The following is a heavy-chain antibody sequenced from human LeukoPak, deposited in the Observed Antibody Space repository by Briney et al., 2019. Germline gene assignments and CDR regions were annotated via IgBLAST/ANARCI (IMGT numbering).Heavy chain of an antibody. D-gene: IGHD3-16*02. Sequence: SETLSLTCAVYGGSFSGDYCSWIRQSPGKGLEWIGEIHPSGTLHYNPSLESRINISPDTSKNQFSLKLSSVTIADTAIYYCARGRDPYKVAYRGPGTLVTVSS. V-gene: IGHV4-34*01. CDR2: IHPSGTL. CDR3: ARGRDPYKVAY. CDR1: GGSFSGDY. J-gene: IGHJ4*02.